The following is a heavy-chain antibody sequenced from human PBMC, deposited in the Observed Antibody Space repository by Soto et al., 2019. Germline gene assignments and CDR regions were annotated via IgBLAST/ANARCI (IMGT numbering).Heavy chain of an antibody. CDR1: GGSISTGGYY. CDR2: IYYSGST. J-gene: IGHJ4*02. Sequence: QVQLQESGPGLVKPSQTLSLTCSVSGGSISTGGYYWSWIRQHPGKGLEWIGYIYYSGSTYYNPSLKSRVTISVDTSKNQFSLKLSSVTAADTAGYYCARDGGEVRGVIVLDYWGQGTLVTVSP. CDR3: ARDGGEVRGVIVLDY. D-gene: IGHD3-10*01. V-gene: IGHV4-31*03.